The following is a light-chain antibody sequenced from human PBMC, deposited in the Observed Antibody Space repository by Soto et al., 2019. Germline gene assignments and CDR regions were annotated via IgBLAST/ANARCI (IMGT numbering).Light chain of an antibody. CDR1: SSDVGSYNL. J-gene: IGLJ1*01. CDR3: CSYAGRSTYV. V-gene: IGLV2-23*01. CDR2: EGS. Sequence: QSVLTQPACVSGYPGQSITISCTGTSSDVGSYNLVSWYQQHPGKAPKLMIYEGSKRPSGVSNRFSGSKSGNTASLTISGLQAEDEADYYCCSYAGRSTYVFGTGTKVTVL.